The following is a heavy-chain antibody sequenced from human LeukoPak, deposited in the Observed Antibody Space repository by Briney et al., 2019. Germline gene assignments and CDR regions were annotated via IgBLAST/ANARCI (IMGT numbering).Heavy chain of an antibody. Sequence: SETLSLTCAVYGESFSGYYWSWIRQPPGKGLEWIGEIYHSGSTNYNPSLKSRVTISVDTSKNQFSLKLSSVTAADTAVYYCARGYCSSTSCYLYGMDVWGQGTTVTVSS. D-gene: IGHD2-2*01. CDR2: IYHSGST. J-gene: IGHJ6*02. V-gene: IGHV4-34*01. CDR3: ARGYCSSTSCYLYGMDV. CDR1: GESFSGYY.